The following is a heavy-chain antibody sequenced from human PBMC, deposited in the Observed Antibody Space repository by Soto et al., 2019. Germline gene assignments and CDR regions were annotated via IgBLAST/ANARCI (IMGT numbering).Heavy chain of an antibody. CDR1: GGSFSGYY. CDR3: ARLPPSGSNFHY. CDR2: IKHSGTT. V-gene: IGHV4-34*01. Sequence: SETLSLTCAVYGGSFSGYYWGWIRQPPGKGLEWIGEIKHSGTTNYNPSLKSRVTISVDRSKNQFSLKLSSVTAADTAVYYCARLPPSGSNFHYWGQGILVTLL. J-gene: IGHJ4*02. D-gene: IGHD3-10*01.